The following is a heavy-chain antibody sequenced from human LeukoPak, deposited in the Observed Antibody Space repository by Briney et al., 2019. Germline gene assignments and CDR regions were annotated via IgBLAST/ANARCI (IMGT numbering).Heavy chain of an antibody. CDR3: ARVLRLWSGFVDY. J-gene: IGHJ4*02. Sequence: SETLSLTCTVSGGSISSYYWSWIRQPPGKGLEWIGYIYYSGSTNYNPSLKSRVTISVDTSKNQFSLKLSSVTAADTAVYYCARVLRLWSGFVDYWGQGTLVTVSS. D-gene: IGHD3-3*01. V-gene: IGHV4-59*01. CDR2: IYYSGST. CDR1: GGSISSYY.